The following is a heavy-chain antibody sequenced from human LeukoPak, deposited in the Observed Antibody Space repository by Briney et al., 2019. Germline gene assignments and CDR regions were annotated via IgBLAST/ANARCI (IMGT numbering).Heavy chain of an antibody. CDR3: AKDRHPARTDGYYFDY. J-gene: IGHJ4*02. CDR2: ISGSGGST. Sequence: HTGGSLRLSCAASGFTFSSYAMSWVRQAPGKGLEWVSAISGSGGSTYYADSVKGRFTISRDNSKNTLYLQMNSLRAEDTAVYYCAKDRHPARTDGYYFDYWGQGTLVTVSS. D-gene: IGHD1-14*01. V-gene: IGHV3-23*01. CDR1: GFTFSSYA.